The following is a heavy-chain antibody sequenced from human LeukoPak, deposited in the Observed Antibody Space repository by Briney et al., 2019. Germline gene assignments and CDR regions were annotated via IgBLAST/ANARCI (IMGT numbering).Heavy chain of an antibody. D-gene: IGHD2-15*01. CDR3: ASENCSGGSRYSHGAFDI. J-gene: IGHJ3*02. Sequence: TVKVSCKASGGTFSSYAISWVRQAPGQGLEWMGRIITILGIANYAQKFQGRVTITADKSTSTAYMELSSLRSEDKAVYYCASENCSGGSRYSHGAFDIWGQGTMVTVSS. V-gene: IGHV1-69*04. CDR2: IITILGIA. CDR1: GGTFSSYA.